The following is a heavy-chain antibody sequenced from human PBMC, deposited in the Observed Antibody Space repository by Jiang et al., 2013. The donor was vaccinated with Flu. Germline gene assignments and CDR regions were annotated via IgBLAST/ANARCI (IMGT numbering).Heavy chain of an antibody. CDR3: AAVFNWNYPVDP. V-gene: IGHV1-58*01. J-gene: IGHJ5*02. CDR2: IVVGSGNT. CDR1: GFTFTSSA. Sequence: GAEVKKPGASVKVSCKASGFTFTSSAVQWVRQARGQRLEWIGWIVVGSGNTNYAQKFQERVTITRDMSTSTAYMELSSLRSEDTAVYYCAAVFNWNYPVDPWGQGTLVTVSS. D-gene: IGHD1-7*01.